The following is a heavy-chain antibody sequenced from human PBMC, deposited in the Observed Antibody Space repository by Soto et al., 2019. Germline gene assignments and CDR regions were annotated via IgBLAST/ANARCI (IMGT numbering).Heavy chain of an antibody. Sequence: SETLYLTCTVSGGSISSSSYYWGWIRQPPGKGLEWIGSIYYSGSTYYNPSLKSRVTISVDTSKNQFSLKLSSVTAADTAVYYCKRFYYYGSAIDYWGQGTLVTVSS. D-gene: IGHD3-10*01. CDR1: GGSISSSSYY. J-gene: IGHJ4*02. CDR2: IYYSGST. CDR3: KRFYYYGSAIDY. V-gene: IGHV4-39*01.